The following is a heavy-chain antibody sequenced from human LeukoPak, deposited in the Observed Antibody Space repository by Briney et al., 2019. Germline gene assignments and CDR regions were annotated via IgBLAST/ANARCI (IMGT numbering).Heavy chain of an antibody. J-gene: IGHJ4*02. CDR1: GGTFSNYA. D-gene: IGHD3-22*01. CDR3: ARGGEANYYDTSGYCLYYY. V-gene: IGHV1-69*05. CDR2: IIPIFGTT. Sequence: GASVKVSCKASGGTFSNYAISWVRQAPGQGLECMGRIIPIFGTTNYAQKFQGRVTITTDESTSTAYMELSSLRSEDTAVYYCARGGEANYYDTSGYCLYYYWGQGTLVTVSS.